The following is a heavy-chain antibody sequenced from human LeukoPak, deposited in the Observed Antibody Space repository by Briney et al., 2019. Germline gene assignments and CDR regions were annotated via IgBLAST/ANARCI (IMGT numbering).Heavy chain of an antibody. CDR2: INHSGST. V-gene: IGHV4-34*01. D-gene: IGHD3-10*01. CDR3: ARGSGSGSYWLDYFDY. J-gene: IGHJ4*02. Sequence: SETLSLTCAVYGGPFSGYYWSWIRQPPGKGLEWIGEINHSGSTNYNPSLKSRVTISVDTSKNQFSLKLSSVTAADTAVYYCARGSGSGSYWLDYFDYWGQGTLVTVSS. CDR1: GGPFSGYY.